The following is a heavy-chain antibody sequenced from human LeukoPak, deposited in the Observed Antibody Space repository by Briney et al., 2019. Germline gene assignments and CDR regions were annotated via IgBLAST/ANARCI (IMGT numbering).Heavy chain of an antibody. CDR1: GGTFNSYA. J-gene: IGHJ5*02. V-gene: IGHV1-69*05. D-gene: IGHD2-2*01. CDR2: IIPIFGTP. Sequence: ASVKVSCKASGGTFNSYAISWVRQAPGQGLEWVGGIIPIFGTPNYAQKFQGRVTITTDESTSTAYMELSSLRSEDTAVYYCASGYCSSTTCSNYNWFDAWGQGTLVTVSS. CDR3: ASGYCSSTTCSNYNWFDA.